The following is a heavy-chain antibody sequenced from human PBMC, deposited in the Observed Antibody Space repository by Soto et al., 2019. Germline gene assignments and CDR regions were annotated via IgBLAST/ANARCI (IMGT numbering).Heavy chain of an antibody. CDR1: GFSLSTSGVG. D-gene: IGHD2-8*01. V-gene: IGHV2-5*02. CDR2: IYWDDDK. J-gene: IGHJ4*02. CDR3: AHKEPRMNHFDY. Sequence: SGPTLVNPTQTLTLTCTFSGFSLSTSGVGVGWIRQPPGKALEWLAVIYWDDDKRYSPSLKNRLTITKDTSKNHVVLTMTNIEAVDTASYYCAHKEPRMNHFDYWGQGMMVTVSS.